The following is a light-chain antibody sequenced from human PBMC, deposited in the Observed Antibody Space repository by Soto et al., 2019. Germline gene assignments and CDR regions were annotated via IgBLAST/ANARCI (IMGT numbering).Light chain of an antibody. CDR3: SSYTTSSTV. Sequence: QSALTQPASXXXXXXXXXXXXCTGTNRDGGDYKDVSWYQQHPGKAPKLLIYEVTYRPSGVSNRFSGSKSGNTASLTISGLQADDEADYYCSSYTTSSTVFGTGTKLTVL. CDR1: NRDGGDYKD. J-gene: IGLJ1*01. CDR2: EVT. V-gene: IGLV2-14*01.